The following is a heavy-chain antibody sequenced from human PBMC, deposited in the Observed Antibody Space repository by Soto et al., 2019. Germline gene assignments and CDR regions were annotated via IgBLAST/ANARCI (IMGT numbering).Heavy chain of an antibody. D-gene: IGHD3-22*01. CDR3: ARAFFYQGSDSRGYSFYAFDF. J-gene: IGHJ3*01. V-gene: IGHV1-18*01. Sequence: QVQLVQSGAEVKKPGASVKVSCKASGYTFTSSGLSWVRQAPGQGLEWMGWISAHTGSSEYAQRFQGRVTMTTDRSTSTAYMELRSLRSDDPAVYYCARAFFYQGSDSRGYSFYAFDFWGPGTLVTVSS. CDR1: GYTFTSSG. CDR2: ISAHTGSS.